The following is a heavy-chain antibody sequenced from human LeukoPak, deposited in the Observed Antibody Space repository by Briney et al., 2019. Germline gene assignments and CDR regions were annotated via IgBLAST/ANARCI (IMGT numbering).Heavy chain of an antibody. J-gene: IGHJ4*02. CDR3: ARVPQGSSWPYYFDY. D-gene: IGHD6-13*01. V-gene: IGHV1-69*04. Sequence: SVKVSCKASVGTFSTYAISWVRQAPGQGLEWVGRIVPILGTANYAQNFQGRVTITADRSTTTAYMELSSLRSEDTGVYYCARVPQGSSWPYYFDYWGQGTLVTVSS. CDR2: IVPILGTA. CDR1: VGTFSTYA.